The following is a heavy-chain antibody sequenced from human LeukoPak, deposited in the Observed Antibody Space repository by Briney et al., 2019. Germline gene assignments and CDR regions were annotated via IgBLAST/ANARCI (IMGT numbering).Heavy chain of an antibody. V-gene: IGHV3-74*01. Sequence: GGSLRLSCAASGGTFSNNWMYWVRQAPGKGLVWVSRINSDGSITGYADSVKGRFTISRDSAKNTLYLQMNSLRAEDTAVYYCAGDLKDWGQGTLVTVSS. CDR1: GGTFSNNW. CDR2: INSDGSIT. CDR3: AGDLKD. J-gene: IGHJ4*02.